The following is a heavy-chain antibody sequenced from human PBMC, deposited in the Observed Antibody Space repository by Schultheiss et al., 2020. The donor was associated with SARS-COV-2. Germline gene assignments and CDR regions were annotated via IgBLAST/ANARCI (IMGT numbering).Heavy chain of an antibody. Sequence: SVKVSCKASGYTFTGYYIHWVRQAPGQGLEWMGGIIPIFGSANYAQKFQGRVTITADESTSTAYMELSSLRSEDTAVYYCARDSNKYYDFWSGYTRHGFDPWGQGTLVTVSS. CDR1: GYTFTGYY. J-gene: IGHJ5*02. CDR3: ARDSNKYYDFWSGYTRHGFDP. CDR2: IIPIFGSA. D-gene: IGHD3-3*01. V-gene: IGHV1-69*13.